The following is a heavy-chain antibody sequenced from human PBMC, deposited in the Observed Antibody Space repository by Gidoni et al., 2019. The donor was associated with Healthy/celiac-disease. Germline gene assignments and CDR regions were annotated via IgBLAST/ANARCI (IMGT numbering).Heavy chain of an antibody. Sequence: QVQLQESGPGLAKPSQTLSLTCTVSGGPISSGRYYWSWIRQPAGKGLKWIGRIYTSGSTNYNPSLKSRVTISVDTSKNQFSLKLSSVTAADTAVYYCARANSDILTGYQSSFDYWGQGTLVTVSS. CDR3: ARANSDILTGYQSSFDY. CDR1: GGPISSGRYY. V-gene: IGHV4-61*02. CDR2: IYTSGST. J-gene: IGHJ4*02. D-gene: IGHD3-9*01.